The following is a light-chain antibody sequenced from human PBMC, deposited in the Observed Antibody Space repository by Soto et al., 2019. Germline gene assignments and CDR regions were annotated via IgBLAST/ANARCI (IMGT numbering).Light chain of an antibody. Sequence: IGFTNYPTTLSFSPGERATLSCQALQSVSSYLAWYQQKPGQAPRLLIYDASNRATGIPARFSGSGSGTDFTLTISSLEPEDFAVYYCQQRSNWPAAITFGQGTRLEIK. CDR2: DAS. J-gene: IGKJ5*01. CDR1: QSVSSY. CDR3: QQRSNWPAAIT. V-gene: IGKV3-11*01.